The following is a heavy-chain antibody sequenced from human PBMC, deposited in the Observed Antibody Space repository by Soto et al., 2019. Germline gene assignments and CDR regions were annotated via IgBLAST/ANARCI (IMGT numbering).Heavy chain of an antibody. CDR1: GGSMSFSNYH. V-gene: IGHV4-39*01. CDR2: SGTT. CDR3: ATYGGDTGHFDY. J-gene: IGHJ4*02. D-gene: IGHD4-17*01. Sequence: SETLSLTCTVSGGSMSFSNYHWTWIRQSPGKGPEWVGSGTTSYNPSLKSRVTIFVDTSQSQFSLKMHSVTAADTAVYYCATYGGDTGHFDYWGQGIMVTVSS.